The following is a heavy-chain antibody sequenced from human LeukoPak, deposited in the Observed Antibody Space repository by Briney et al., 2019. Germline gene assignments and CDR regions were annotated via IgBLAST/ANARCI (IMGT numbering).Heavy chain of an antibody. V-gene: IGHV4-34*01. J-gene: IGHJ6*03. Sequence: PSETLSLTCAVYGGSFSGYYWSWIRQPPGNGLEWIGEINHSGSTNYNPSLKSRVTISVDTSKNQFSLKLSSVTAADTAVYYCARGIYDFWSGYSKPNYYYMDVWGKGTTVTVSS. D-gene: IGHD3-3*01. CDR3: ARGIYDFWSGYSKPNYYYMDV. CDR2: INHSGST. CDR1: GGSFSGYY.